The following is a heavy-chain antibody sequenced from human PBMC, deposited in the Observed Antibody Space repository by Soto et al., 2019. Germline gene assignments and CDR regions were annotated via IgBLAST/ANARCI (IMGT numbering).Heavy chain of an antibody. J-gene: IGHJ4*02. V-gene: IGHV1-69*18. Sequence: QVQLVQSGAEVRKSGSSVKVSCKATGGSFSTYAINWVRQAPGQGLEWMGMIIPIIGTANYSQTFQGRLTITADESTGTAYMELHSLRPEDRAIYYCARALKISSAWCFAFWGQETQVAVS. CDR3: ARALKISSAWCFAF. CDR1: GGSFSTYA. D-gene: IGHD6-19*01. CDR2: IIPIIGTA.